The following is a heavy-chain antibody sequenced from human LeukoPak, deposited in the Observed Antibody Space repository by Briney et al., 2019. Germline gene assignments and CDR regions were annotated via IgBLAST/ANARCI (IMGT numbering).Heavy chain of an antibody. Sequence: GGTLRLSGAASGSTFSSYALSWVRQAPGKGLEWVEAITRSGGSTYYADSVKGRFTISRDNAKNTLYLQMSSLRAEDTAVYYCARERDSSGWNYFDYWGQGTLVTVSS. J-gene: IGHJ4*02. V-gene: IGHV3-23*01. D-gene: IGHD6-19*01. CDR2: ITRSGGST. CDR3: ARERDSSGWNYFDY. CDR1: GSTFSSYA.